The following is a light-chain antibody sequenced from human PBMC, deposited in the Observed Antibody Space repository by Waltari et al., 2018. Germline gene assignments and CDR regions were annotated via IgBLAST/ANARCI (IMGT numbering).Light chain of an antibody. J-gene: IGLJ2*01. CDR1: NIGSNS. Sequence: SYVLTQPPSVSVAPGQTASITCGGDNIGSNSMHWYQQKAGQAPGLVVQDDSDRPSGIPERLSGSNSGNTATLTISRVEAGDEADFYCQVWDSGSGHPHVVFGGGTRLTVL. V-gene: IGLV3-21*02. CDR2: DDS. CDR3: QVWDSGSGHPHVV.